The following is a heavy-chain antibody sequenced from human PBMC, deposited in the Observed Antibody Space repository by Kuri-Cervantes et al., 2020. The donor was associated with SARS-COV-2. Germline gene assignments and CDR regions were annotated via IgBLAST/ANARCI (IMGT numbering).Heavy chain of an antibody. D-gene: IGHD6-13*01. CDR2: IYYSGST. CDR3: ARDRGRIAAAGIGWFDP. CDR1: GGSISSSSYY. J-gene: IGHJ5*02. Sequence: GSLRLSCTVSGGSISSSSYYWGWIRQPPGKGLEWIGSIYYSGSTYYNPSLKSRVTISVDTSKKQFSLNLSSVTAADTAVYYCARDRGRIAAAGIGWFDPWGQGTLVTVSS. V-gene: IGHV4-39*07.